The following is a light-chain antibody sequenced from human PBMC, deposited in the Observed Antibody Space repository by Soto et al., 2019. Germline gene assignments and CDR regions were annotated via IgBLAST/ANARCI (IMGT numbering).Light chain of an antibody. Sequence: EILMAQSPATLCVSPGEWVTLSCRASRTVSNRLAWYQHEPGQAPRLLIYDASSRATGIPDRFSGGGSGTDFTLTISRLEPEDFAVYYCQQRSNWPLFGQGTLLEI. CDR1: RTVSNR. J-gene: IGKJ5*01. CDR3: QQRSNWPL. CDR2: DAS. V-gene: IGKV3D-20*02.